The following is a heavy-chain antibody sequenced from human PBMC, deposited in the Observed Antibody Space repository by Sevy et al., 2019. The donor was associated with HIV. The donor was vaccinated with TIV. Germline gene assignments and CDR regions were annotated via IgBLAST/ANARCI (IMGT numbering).Heavy chain of an antibody. D-gene: IGHD6-19*01. CDR1: GFTFTNYG. CDR3: AKEWTLLSDWYGEFDY. Sequence: GGSLRLSCAASGFTFTNYGMHWVRQAPGKGLEWVSGISNSGANPYYADSVRGRFTVSRDNSKNTVYLQLNSLRAEDTAIYYCAKEWTLLSDWYGEFDYWGQGTLVSVSS. V-gene: IGHV3-23*01. CDR2: ISNSGANP. J-gene: IGHJ4*02.